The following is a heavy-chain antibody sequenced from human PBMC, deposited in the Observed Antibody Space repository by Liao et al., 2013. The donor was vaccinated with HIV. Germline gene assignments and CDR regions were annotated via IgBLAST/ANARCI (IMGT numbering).Heavy chain of an antibody. CDR2: IYPSGTT. CDR3: ARDRMATIRTFDL. J-gene: IGHJ3*01. D-gene: IGHD5-24*01. V-gene: IGHV4-4*07. CDR1: GDSISTSY. Sequence: QVQLQESGPGLVKPSETLSLTCIVSGDSISTSYWTWIRQPAGKGLEWIGRIYPSGTTSYNPSLKSRVTMSVDTSKNQFSLKLSSVTAADTAVYFCARDRMATIRTFDLWGRGTMVTVSS.